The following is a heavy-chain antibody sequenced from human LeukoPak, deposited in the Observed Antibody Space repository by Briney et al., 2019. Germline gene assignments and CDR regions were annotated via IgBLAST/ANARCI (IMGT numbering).Heavy chain of an antibody. J-gene: IGHJ4*02. CDR2: INHSGST. D-gene: IGHD5-24*01. Sequence: PSETLSLTCAVYGGSFSGYYWSWIRQPPGKGLEWIGEINHSGSTNYNPSLKSRVTISVDTSENQFSLKLSSVTAADTAVYYCARGGGRWLQLNDYWGQGTLVTVSS. CDR3: ARGGGRWLQLNDY. V-gene: IGHV4-34*01. CDR1: GGSFSGYY.